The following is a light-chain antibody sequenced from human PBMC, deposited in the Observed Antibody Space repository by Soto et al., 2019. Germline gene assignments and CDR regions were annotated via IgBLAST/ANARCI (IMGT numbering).Light chain of an antibody. Sequence: DIQMTQSPSSLSASVGDRVTITCRASQGINNLLGWYQQGPGKAPKRLIYAASNLEGGVPSRFSGRGSGTEFTLTISSLQPEDFATDYGLQHYTYPFTCGTGTKVDGK. J-gene: IGKJ3*01. V-gene: IGKV1-17*01. CDR3: LQHYTYPFT. CDR2: AAS. CDR1: QGINNL.